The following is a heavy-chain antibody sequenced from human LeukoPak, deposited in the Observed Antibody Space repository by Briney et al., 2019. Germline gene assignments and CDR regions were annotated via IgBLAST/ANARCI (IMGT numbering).Heavy chain of an antibody. D-gene: IGHD1-26*01. V-gene: IGHV3-7*01. Sequence: GGSLRLSCAASGFTFSSYWMTWVRQAPGKGLEWVATIKPDGSEKNYVDSVKGRFTISRDNAKNSLYLQMSSLRAEDTAVYYCARDGRRLEWELQGGDSWGQGTLVIVSS. CDR1: GFTFSSYW. CDR2: IKPDGSEK. J-gene: IGHJ4*02. CDR3: ARDGRRLEWELQGGDS.